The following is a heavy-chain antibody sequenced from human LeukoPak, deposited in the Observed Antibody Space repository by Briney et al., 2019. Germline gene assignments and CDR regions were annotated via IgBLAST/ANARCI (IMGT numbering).Heavy chain of an antibody. CDR3: ARVSRPMTTVTTLFDY. J-gene: IGHJ4*02. D-gene: IGHD4-17*01. CDR2: INPSGGST. V-gene: IGHV1-46*01. Sequence: ASVKVSCKASGYTFISYYMHWVRQAPGQGLEWMGIINPSGGSTSYAQKFQGRVTITADESTSTAYMELSSLRSEDTAVYYCARVSRPMTTVTTLFDYWGQGTLVTVSS. CDR1: GYTFISYY.